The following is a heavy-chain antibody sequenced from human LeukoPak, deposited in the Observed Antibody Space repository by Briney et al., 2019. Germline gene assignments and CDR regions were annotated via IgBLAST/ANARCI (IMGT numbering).Heavy chain of an antibody. D-gene: IGHD3-22*01. Sequence: SETLSLTCAVYGGSFSGYYWSWIRQPPGKGLEWIGYIYYTGSTDYNPSLKSRVAILVDRSKNQFSLKLSSLTAADTAVYYCARDRYYYDSSARYFDYWGQGTLVTVSS. CDR3: ARDRYYYDSSARYFDY. CDR1: GGSFSGYY. J-gene: IGHJ4*02. V-gene: IGHV4-34*11. CDR2: IYYTGST.